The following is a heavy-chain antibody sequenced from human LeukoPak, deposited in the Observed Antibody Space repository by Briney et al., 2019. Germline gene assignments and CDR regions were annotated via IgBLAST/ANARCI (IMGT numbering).Heavy chain of an antibody. CDR2: INPSGGST. J-gene: IGHJ4*02. V-gene: IGHV1-46*01. CDR3: ARGTYYYGSSGWQWEDY. CDR1: GYTFTSYY. D-gene: IGHD3-22*01. Sequence: ASVKVSCKASGYTFTSYYMHWVRQAPGQGLEWMGIINPSGGSTSYARKFQGRVTMTRDTSTSIVYMELSSLRSEDTAVYYCARGTYYYGSSGWQWEDYWGQGTLVTVSS.